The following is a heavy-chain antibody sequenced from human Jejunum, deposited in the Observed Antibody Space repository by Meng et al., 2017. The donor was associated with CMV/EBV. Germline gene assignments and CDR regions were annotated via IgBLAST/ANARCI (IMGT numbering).Heavy chain of an antibody. D-gene: IGHD3-10*01. Sequence: QLQLQESGPGLVKPSETLSRTCTVSGDSISNGDYYWDWIRQSPGKGLEWIASIHRGGSTYYDPSLKSRVTISLDTSKNQFSLKPNSVTAADTAVYYCARDPAYPRGLFNSRGQGTLVTVSS. J-gene: IGHJ4*02. CDR3: ARDPAYPRGLFNS. CDR1: GDSISNGDYY. V-gene: IGHV4-39*07. CDR2: IHRGGST.